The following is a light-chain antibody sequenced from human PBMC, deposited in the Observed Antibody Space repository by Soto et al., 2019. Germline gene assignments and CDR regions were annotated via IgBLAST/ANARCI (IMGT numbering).Light chain of an antibody. CDR3: QQYSASPRT. J-gene: IGKJ1*01. CDR2: GAS. Sequence: EIVLTQSPGTLSLSPGERATLSCRASQSVRSSYFAWYQQKPGQAPRLLIFGASTRAPGIPDRFSGSGSGTDFTLTISKLEPEDFALFYCQQYSASPRTFGQGTKVDIK. V-gene: IGKV3-20*01. CDR1: QSVRSSY.